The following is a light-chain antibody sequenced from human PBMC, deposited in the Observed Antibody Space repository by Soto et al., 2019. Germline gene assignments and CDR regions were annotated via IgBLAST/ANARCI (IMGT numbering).Light chain of an antibody. CDR3: QQRSNWPLT. V-gene: IGKV3-15*01. J-gene: IGKJ4*01. CDR2: GAS. Sequence: EIVMTQSPATLSVYPGERATLSCRASQSVSSNLAWYQQKPGRAPRLLIYGASTRATGIPARFSGSGSGPDFTLTISSLEPEDFAVYYCQQRSNWPLTFGGGTKVEIK. CDR1: QSVSSN.